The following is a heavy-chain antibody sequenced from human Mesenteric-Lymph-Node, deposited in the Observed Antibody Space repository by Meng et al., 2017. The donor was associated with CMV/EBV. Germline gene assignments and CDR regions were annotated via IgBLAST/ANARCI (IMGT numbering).Heavy chain of an antibody. CDR2: INPYGSTT. CDR3: ARDFKWHIDY. CDR1: GFTSSNNW. Sequence: GESLKISCAASGFTSSNNWMHWVRQAPGKELVWVSRINPYGSTTNYADSVKGRFTISRDNAKSTLYLQMNSLRAEDTALYYCARDFKWHIDYWGQGTLVTVSS. J-gene: IGHJ4*02. D-gene: IGHD2-21*01. V-gene: IGHV3-74*01.